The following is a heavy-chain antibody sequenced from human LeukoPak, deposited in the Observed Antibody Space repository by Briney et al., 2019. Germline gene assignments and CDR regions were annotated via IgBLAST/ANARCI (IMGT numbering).Heavy chain of an antibody. CDR1: GGSISTYY. CDR3: ARLADSGYEWESDY. Sequence: PSETLSLTCTVSGGSISTYYWSWIRQPAGKGLEWIGRIYTSGSTNYNPSLKSRVTMSVDTSKNQFSLKLSSVTAADTAVYYCARLADSGYEWESDYWGQGTLVTVSS. CDR2: IYTSGST. J-gene: IGHJ4*02. V-gene: IGHV4-4*07. D-gene: IGHD5-12*01.